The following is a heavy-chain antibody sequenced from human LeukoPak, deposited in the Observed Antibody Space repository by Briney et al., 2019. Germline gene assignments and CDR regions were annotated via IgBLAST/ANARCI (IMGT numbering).Heavy chain of an antibody. CDR3: AGLQLWDNYYYYYYMDV. CDR2: IIPIFGTT. D-gene: IGHD5-18*01. V-gene: IGHV1-69*05. J-gene: IGHJ6*03. CDR1: GGTFSSYA. Sequence: SVKVSFKASGGTFSSYAISCVRQAPGQGLEWMGGIIPIFGTTNYAQRFQGRVTITTDESTSTAYMELSSLRSEDTAVYYCAGLQLWDNYYYYYYMDVWGKGTTVTVSS.